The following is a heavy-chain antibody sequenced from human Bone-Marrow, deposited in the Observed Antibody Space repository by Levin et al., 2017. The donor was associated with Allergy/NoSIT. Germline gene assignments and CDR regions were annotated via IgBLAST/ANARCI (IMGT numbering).Heavy chain of an antibody. CDR3: ARACTNGVCYGRYFDY. V-gene: IGHV4-38-2*01. Sequence: SETLSLTCAVSGYSISSGYYWGWIRQPPGKGLEWIGSIYHSGSTYYNPSLKSRVTISVDTSKNQFSLKLSSVTAADTAVYYCARACTNGVCYGRYFDYWGQGTLVTVSS. CDR2: IYHSGST. D-gene: IGHD2-8*01. CDR1: GYSISSGYY. J-gene: IGHJ4*02.